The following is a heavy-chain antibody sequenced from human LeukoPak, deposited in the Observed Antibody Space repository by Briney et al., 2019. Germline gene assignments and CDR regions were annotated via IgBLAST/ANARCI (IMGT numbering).Heavy chain of an antibody. V-gene: IGHV3-9*01. CDR3: ARSFKYHYDSSGYWYFDL. CDR1: GFTFDDYA. CDR2: IYSDGSDT. D-gene: IGHD3-22*01. Sequence: GRSLRLSCAASGFTFDDYAMVWVRQPPGKGLEWVSRIYSDGSDTAYADSVEGRFTVSRDNAKNTMSLQINSLRVEDAAIYYCARSFKYHYDSSGYWYFDLWGRGTLVTVSS. J-gene: IGHJ2*01.